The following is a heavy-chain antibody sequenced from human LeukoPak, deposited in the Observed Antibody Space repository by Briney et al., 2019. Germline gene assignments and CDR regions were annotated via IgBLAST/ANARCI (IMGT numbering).Heavy chain of an antibody. CDR2: MNPNSGNT. CDR1: GYTFSSYD. Sequence: ASVKVSCKASGYTFSSYDINWVRQATGQGLEWMGWMNPNSGNTGYGKKFQGRVTMTRDTSISTAYMELSSLRSEDTAVYYCARGTPYCSSASCYNYWGQGTLVTVSS. CDR3: ARGTPYCSSASCYNY. J-gene: IGHJ4*02. D-gene: IGHD2-2*02. V-gene: IGHV1-8*01.